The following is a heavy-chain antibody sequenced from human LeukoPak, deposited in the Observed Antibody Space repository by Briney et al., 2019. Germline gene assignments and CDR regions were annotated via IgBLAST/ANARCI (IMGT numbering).Heavy chain of an antibody. D-gene: IGHD6-6*01. CDR3: ARELKVYSSSSGWFDP. V-gene: IGHV4-59*12. J-gene: IGHJ5*02. CDR1: GGSISSYY. Sequence: SETLSLTCTVSGGSISSYYWSWIRQPPGKGLEWIGYIYYSGSTNYNPSLKSRVTISVDTSKNQFSLKLSSVTAADTAVYYCARELKVYSSSSGWFDPWGQGTLVTVSS. CDR2: IYYSGST.